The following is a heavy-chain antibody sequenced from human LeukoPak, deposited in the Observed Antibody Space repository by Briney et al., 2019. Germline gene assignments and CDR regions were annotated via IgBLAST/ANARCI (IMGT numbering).Heavy chain of an antibody. CDR1: GFTVSSNY. D-gene: IGHD3-22*01. J-gene: IGHJ4*02. Sequence: GGSLRLSCAVSGFTVSSNYMSWVRQAPGKGLEWVAVIYSGGSTYYADSVKGRFTISRDNSKNTLYLQMNSLRAEDTAVYYCASSYGGYDSSGYYSEVDYWGQGTLVTVSS. V-gene: IGHV3-53*01. CDR2: IYSGGST. CDR3: ASSYGGYDSSGYYSEVDY.